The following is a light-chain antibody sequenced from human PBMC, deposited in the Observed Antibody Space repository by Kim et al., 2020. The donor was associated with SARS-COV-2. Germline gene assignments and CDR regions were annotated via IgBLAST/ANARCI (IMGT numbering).Light chain of an antibody. Sequence: GQQVSISCCRRSSNTGCNSVNWNQQLPGTAPKLIISSNSQRQSGVHVRFSGSKSGTSASLTISGLQSEDEADYCCAAWDDRLYGWVFGGGTQLTVL. J-gene: IGLJ3*02. CDR3: AAWDDRLYGWV. CDR2: SNS. V-gene: IGLV1-44*01. CDR1: SSNTGCNS.